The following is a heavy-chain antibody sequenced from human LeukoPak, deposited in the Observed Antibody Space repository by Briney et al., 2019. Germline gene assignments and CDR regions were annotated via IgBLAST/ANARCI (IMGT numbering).Heavy chain of an antibody. CDR2: INPNSSGT. Sequence: EASVKVSCKASVYTFTGYYMHWVRQAPGQGLAWMGWINPNSSGTNYAQKLQGRVTMTRDTSISTAYMELSRLRSDDTAVYYCARGAAAGTLSDFDYWGQGTLVTVSS. CDR3: ARGAAAGTLSDFDY. D-gene: IGHD6-13*01. CDR1: VYTFTGYY. J-gene: IGHJ4*02. V-gene: IGHV1-2*02.